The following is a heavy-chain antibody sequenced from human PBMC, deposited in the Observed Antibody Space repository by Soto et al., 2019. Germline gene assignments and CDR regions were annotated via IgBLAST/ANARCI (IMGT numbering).Heavy chain of an antibody. CDR1: GGSISSSSYY. V-gene: IGHV4-39*02. CDR3: ARDSGYDQAGAFDI. Sequence: SETLSLTCTVSGGSISSSSYYWGWIRQPPGKGLEWIGSIYYSGSTYYNPSLKSRVTISVDTSKNQFSLKLSSVTAADTAVYYCARDSGYDQAGAFDIWGQGTMVTVSS. D-gene: IGHD5-12*01. J-gene: IGHJ3*02. CDR2: IYYSGST.